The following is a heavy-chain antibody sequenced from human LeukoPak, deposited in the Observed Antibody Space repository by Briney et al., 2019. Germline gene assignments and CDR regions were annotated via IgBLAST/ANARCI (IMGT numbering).Heavy chain of an antibody. V-gene: IGHV4-39*07. D-gene: IGHD6-6*01. J-gene: IGHJ3*02. Sequence: SETLSLTCTVSGGSISSSSYYWGWIRQPPGKGLEWIGSIYYSGSTYYNPSLKSRVTISVDTSKNQFSLKLSSVTAADTAVYYCARAHVRRMGIAARNAFDIWGQGTMVTVSS. CDR2: IYYSGST. CDR1: GGSISSSSYY. CDR3: ARAHVRRMGIAARNAFDI.